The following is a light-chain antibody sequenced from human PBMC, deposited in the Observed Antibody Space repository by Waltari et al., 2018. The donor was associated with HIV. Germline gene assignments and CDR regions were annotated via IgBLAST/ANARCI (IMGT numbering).Light chain of an antibody. CDR2: DAS. J-gene: IGKJ5*01. Sequence: IMLTQSSATLSLSSGEIATLSCRARQSFATYLAWFQQKPGQAPSLLFYDASNRATGIPARFTGSGSGTDFTLTISSLEPEDFGVYYCQQRSIPITFGQGTRLEI. CDR3: QQRSIPIT. CDR1: QSFATY. V-gene: IGKV3-11*01.